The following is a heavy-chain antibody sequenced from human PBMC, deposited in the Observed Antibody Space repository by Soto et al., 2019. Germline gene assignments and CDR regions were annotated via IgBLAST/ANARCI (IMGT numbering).Heavy chain of an antibody. CDR1: GFTFSNAW. J-gene: IGHJ6*02. D-gene: IGHD6-19*01. Sequence: EVQLVESGGGLVKPGGSLRLSCAASGFTFSNAWMNRVRQAPGKGLEWVGRIKSKTDGGTTDYAAPVKGRFTISRDDSKNTLYLQMNSLKTEDTAVYYCTTGPWLVNYYYYGMDVWGQGTTVTVSS. CDR3: TTGPWLVNYYYYGMDV. CDR2: IKSKTDGGTT. V-gene: IGHV3-15*07.